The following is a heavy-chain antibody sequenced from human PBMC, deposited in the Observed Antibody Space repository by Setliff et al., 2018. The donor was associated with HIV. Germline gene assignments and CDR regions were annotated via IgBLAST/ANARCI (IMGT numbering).Heavy chain of an antibody. CDR1: GTSFSDHY. J-gene: IGHJ4*02. Sequence: PSETLSLTCSVYGTSFSDHYWSWVRQTPGKGLEWIGEMNQSGTTNYNPSLKSRVTMSIDTSERQFSLKLTSVTAADTAVYYCVRWYYCVSGASYRADYWGQGTMVTVSS. D-gene: IGHD2-2*01. V-gene: IGHV4-34*01. CDR3: VRWYYCVSGASYRADY. CDR2: MNQSGTT.